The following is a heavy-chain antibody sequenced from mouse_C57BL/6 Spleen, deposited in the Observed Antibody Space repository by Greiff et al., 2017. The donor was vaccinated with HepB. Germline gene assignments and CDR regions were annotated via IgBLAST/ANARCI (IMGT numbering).Heavy chain of an antibody. V-gene: IGHV10-1*01. CDR3: VRHDGYSFAY. CDR2: IRSKSNNYAT. Sequence: GGGSVQPKGSLKLSCAASGFRFNTYAMNWVRQAPGKGLEWVARIRSKSNNYATYYADSVKDRFTISRDDSESMLYLQMNNLKTEDTAMYYCVRHDGYSFAYWGQGTLVTVSA. CDR1: GFRFNTYA. J-gene: IGHJ3*01. D-gene: IGHD2-3*01.